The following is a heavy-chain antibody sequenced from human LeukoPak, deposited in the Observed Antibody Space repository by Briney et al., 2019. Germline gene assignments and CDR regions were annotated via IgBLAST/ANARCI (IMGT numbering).Heavy chain of an antibody. Sequence: GGSLRLSCAASGFTFRSYSMNWVRQAPGKGLEWVSSINSDSNYIYYADSVQGRFTISRDNAKNSLYLQMNSLRAEDTAVYYCAMAYYYGSGDAFDIWGQGTKVTVSS. D-gene: IGHD3-10*01. V-gene: IGHV3-21*01. CDR3: AMAYYYGSGDAFDI. J-gene: IGHJ3*02. CDR1: GFTFRSYS. CDR2: INSDSNYI.